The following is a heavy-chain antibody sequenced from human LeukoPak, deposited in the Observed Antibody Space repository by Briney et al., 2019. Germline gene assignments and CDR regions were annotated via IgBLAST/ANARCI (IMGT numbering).Heavy chain of an antibody. CDR1: GYTFTSYD. CDR3: ARGASSLWFGELLDYYYYYMDV. Sequence: ASVKVSCKASGYTFTSYDINWVRQATGQGLEWMGWMNPNSGNTGYAQKFQGRVTMTRNTSISTAYMELSSLRSEDTAVYYCARGASSLWFGELLDYYYYYMDVWGKGTTVNVSS. V-gene: IGHV1-8*01. D-gene: IGHD3-10*01. CDR2: MNPNSGNT. J-gene: IGHJ6*03.